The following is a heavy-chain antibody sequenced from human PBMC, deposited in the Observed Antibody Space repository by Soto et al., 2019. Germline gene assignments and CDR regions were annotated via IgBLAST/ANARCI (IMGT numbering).Heavy chain of an antibody. Sequence: SETLSLTCTVSGGSISSYYWSWIRQPPGKGLEWIGYIYYSGSTNYNPSLKSRVTISVDTSKNQFSLKLSSVTAADTAVYYCARENYDILTGVFDYWGQGTLVTVSS. D-gene: IGHD3-9*01. CDR1: GGSISSYY. J-gene: IGHJ4*02. CDR3: ARENYDILTGVFDY. V-gene: IGHV4-59*01. CDR2: IYYSGST.